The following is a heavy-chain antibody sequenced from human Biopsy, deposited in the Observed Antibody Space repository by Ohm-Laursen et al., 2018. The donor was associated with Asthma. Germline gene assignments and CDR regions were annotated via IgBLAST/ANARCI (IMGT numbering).Heavy chain of an antibody. J-gene: IGHJ4*02. CDR1: GFVFRSHA. Sequence: SLRLSCAASGFVFRSHAMHWVRQAPGKGLEWVAVVSYDGGVVHYADSMKGRFTISRDNAKSTLYLQMNRLRADDTAVYFCAKRRGYSDLTDFDHWGQGTLVTVSS. V-gene: IGHV3-30*18. D-gene: IGHD3-3*01. CDR3: AKRRGYSDLTDFDH. CDR2: VSYDGGVV.